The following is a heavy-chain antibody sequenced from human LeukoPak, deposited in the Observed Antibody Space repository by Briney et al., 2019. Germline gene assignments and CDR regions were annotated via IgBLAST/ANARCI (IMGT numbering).Heavy chain of an antibody. J-gene: IGHJ4*02. CDR1: GFTVSSNY. Sequence: GGSLRLSCAVSGFTVSSNYMSWVRQAPGKGLEWVSFIYSGGSTYYADSVKGRFTISRDNPKNTLYLQMNSLRAEDTAVYYCARWPNDSGGHWGQGTLVTVSS. D-gene: IGHD4-17*01. V-gene: IGHV3-53*01. CDR3: ARWPNDSGGH. CDR2: IYSGGST.